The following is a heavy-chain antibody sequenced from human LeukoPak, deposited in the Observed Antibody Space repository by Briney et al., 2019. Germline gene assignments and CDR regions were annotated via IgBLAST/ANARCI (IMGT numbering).Heavy chain of an antibody. J-gene: IGHJ4*02. CDR1: GFSLSTSGVG. V-gene: IGHV2-5*02. CDR3: AHTPGDILATLGYFNY. D-gene: IGHD5-12*01. CDR2: IYWDDDK. Sequence: SGPTLIYPTQTLTLTCTFSGFSLSTSGVGVGWFRQPPGKALEWLALIYWDDDKRYSPSLKSRLTITKDTSKNQVVLTMTNMDPVDTATYYCAHTPGDILATLGYFNYWGQGTLVTVSS.